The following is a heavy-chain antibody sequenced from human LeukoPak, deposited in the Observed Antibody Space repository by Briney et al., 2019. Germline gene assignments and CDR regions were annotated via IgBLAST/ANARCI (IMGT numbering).Heavy chain of an antibody. V-gene: IGHV3-9*01. D-gene: IGHD3-10*01. CDR3: ARDFTTVRGVITD. CDR2: ISGNI. CDR1: GFTFDDYA. Sequence: GGSLRLSCVASGFTFDDYAMHWVRQVPGKGLEWVSDISGNIIYADSVKGRFTISRDNAKNTLYLQMISLRAEDTAVYYCARDFTTVRGVITDWGQGTLVTVSS. J-gene: IGHJ4*02.